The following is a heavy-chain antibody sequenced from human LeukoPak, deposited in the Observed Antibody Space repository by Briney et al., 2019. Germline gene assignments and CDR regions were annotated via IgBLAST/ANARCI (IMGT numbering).Heavy chain of an antibody. CDR1: GFTFSSYW. Sequence: GGSLRLSCAASGFTFSSYWMSWVRQAPGKGLEWVANIKQDGSEKYYVDSVKGRFTISRDNAKNSLYLQMNSLRAEDTAVYYCARDLGGSGSYYVNAFDIWGQGTMVTVSS. D-gene: IGHD3-10*01. V-gene: IGHV3-7*01. J-gene: IGHJ3*02. CDR2: IKQDGSEK. CDR3: ARDLGGSGSYYVNAFDI.